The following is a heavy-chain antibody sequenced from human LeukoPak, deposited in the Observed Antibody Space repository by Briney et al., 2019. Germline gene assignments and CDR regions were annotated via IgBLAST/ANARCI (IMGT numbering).Heavy chain of an antibody. CDR3: ARVVVGDYVVGWYFDL. J-gene: IGHJ2*01. V-gene: IGHV4-4*02. CDR2: IYHSGST. D-gene: IGHD2-15*01. Sequence: PSGTLSLTCAVSGGSTSSSNWWSWVRQPPGKGLEWIGEIYHSGSTNYNPSLKSRVTISVDKSKNQFSLKLSSVTAADTAVYYCARVVVGDYVVGWYFDLWGRGTLVTVSS. CDR1: GGSTSSSNW.